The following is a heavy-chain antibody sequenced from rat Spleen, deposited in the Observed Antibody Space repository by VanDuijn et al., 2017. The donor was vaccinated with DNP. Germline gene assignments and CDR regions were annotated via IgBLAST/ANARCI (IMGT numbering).Heavy chain of an antibody. J-gene: IGHJ3*01. CDR3: ARHGRVTTVATYWYFDF. CDR1: GFTFNYYW. D-gene: IGHD1-3*01. V-gene: IGHV5-31*01. Sequence: EVQLVESGGGLVQPGRSLKLSCVASGFTFNYYWMTWIRHVPGKGLEWVASITTSGDSTSSPDSVKGRFTISRDNAKNTLYLQMYSLRSEDMATYYCARHGRVTTVATYWYFDFWGQGTLVTVSS. CDR2: ITTSGDST.